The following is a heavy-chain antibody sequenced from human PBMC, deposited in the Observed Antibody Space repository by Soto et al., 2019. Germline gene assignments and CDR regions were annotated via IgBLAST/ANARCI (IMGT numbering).Heavy chain of an antibody. Sequence: GASVKVSCKASGGTFSSYTMSWVRQAPGQGLEWMGRIIPILGIANYAQKFQGRVTITADKSTSTAYMELSSLRAEDTAVYYCARDRVHTNYYNSRGPQLPPNWFDPWGQRTLVTVSS. CDR2: IIPILGIA. CDR1: GGTFSSYT. J-gene: IGHJ5*02. V-gene: IGHV1-69*04. D-gene: IGHD3-22*01. CDR3: ARDRVHTNYYNSRGPQLPPNWFDP.